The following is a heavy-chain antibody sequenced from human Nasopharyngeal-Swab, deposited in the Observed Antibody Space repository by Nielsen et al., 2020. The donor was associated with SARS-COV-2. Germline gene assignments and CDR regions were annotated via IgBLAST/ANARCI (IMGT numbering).Heavy chain of an antibody. CDR3: ARGYSSGWYDY. V-gene: IGHV5-51*03. CDR2: IYPGDSDT. D-gene: IGHD6-19*01. CDR1: GYTFSNYW. J-gene: IGHJ4*02. Sequence: GESLKISCQGSGYTFSNYWIGWVRQMPGKGLEWMGVIYPGDSDTRYNPSLQRQVTISVVKSISTAYLQWNSLQASDSAIYYCARGYSSGWYDYWGRGALVTVSS.